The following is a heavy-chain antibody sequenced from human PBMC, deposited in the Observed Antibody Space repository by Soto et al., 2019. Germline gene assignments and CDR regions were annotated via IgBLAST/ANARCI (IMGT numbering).Heavy chain of an antibody. CDR1: GGCISGGGYY. D-gene: IGHD2-2*01. J-gene: IGHJ5*02. CDR2: IYYTGTT. Sequence: SETLSLTCTVSGGCISGGGYYWSWIRQFPGKGLEWIGYIYYTGTTYCNPSLKSRLTLSVETSKNQFSLKLSSVTVADTAVYYCARAGSSTANWIDPWGQGTLVTVSS. V-gene: IGHV4-31*03. CDR3: ARAGSSTANWIDP.